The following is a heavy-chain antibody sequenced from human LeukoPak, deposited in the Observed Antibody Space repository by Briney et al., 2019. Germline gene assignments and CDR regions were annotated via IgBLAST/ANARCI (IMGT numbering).Heavy chain of an antibody. Sequence: SETLSLTCAVYGGSFSGYYWSWIRQPPGKGLEWIGEINHSGSTNYNPSLKSRVTISVGTSKNQFSLKLSSVTAADTAVYYCARWGGSHYYFDYWGQGTLVTVSS. V-gene: IGHV4-34*01. CDR1: GGSFSGYY. J-gene: IGHJ4*02. CDR2: INHSGST. CDR3: ARWGGSHYYFDY. D-gene: IGHD1-26*01.